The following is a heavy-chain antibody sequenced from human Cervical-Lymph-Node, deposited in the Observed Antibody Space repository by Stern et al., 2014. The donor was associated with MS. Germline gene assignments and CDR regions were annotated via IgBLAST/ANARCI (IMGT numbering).Heavy chain of an antibody. CDR3: MRDPYTDYETGKDTDF. Sequence: QVQLVQSGAGVKRPGSSVKLSCTSSGNNFYTYTINWVRQAPGQGLEWLGRIIPLIEETNYAQNFRGRVTITADKSTSTSYMELSSLTPDDSAVYYCMRDPYTDYETGKDTDFWGQGSLVTVSS. CDR2: IIPLIEET. V-gene: IGHV1-69*04. D-gene: IGHD5-12*01. J-gene: IGHJ4*02. CDR1: GNNFYTYT.